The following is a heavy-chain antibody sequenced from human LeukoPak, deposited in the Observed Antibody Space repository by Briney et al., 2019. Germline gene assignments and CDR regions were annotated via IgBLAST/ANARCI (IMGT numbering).Heavy chain of an antibody. CDR1: GGSISSGSYC. CDR3: ARADWDTAMIDY. J-gene: IGHJ4*02. CDR2: MYYSGST. V-gene: IGHV4-39*07. Sequence: PSETLSLTCTVSGGSISSGSYCWGWIRQPPGTGLEWIGSMYYSGSTYNNPSLKSRVTISVDTSKNQFSLKLSSVTAADTAVYYCARADWDTAMIDYWGQGTLVTVSS. D-gene: IGHD5-18*01.